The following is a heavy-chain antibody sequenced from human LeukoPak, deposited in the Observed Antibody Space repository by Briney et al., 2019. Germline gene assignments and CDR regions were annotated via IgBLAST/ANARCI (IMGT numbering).Heavy chain of an antibody. V-gene: IGHV3-15*01. CDR2: IKKKTDGGTT. J-gene: IGHJ4*02. CDR3: TTEYYYDSSGPFDY. D-gene: IGHD3-22*01. Sequence: GGSLRLSCAASGFTFSSYAMHWVRQAPGKGLEWVGRIKKKTDGGTTDYAAPVKGRFTISRDDSKNSLYLQMNSLKTEDTAVYYCTTEYYYDSSGPFDYWGQGTLVTVSS. CDR1: GFTFSSYA.